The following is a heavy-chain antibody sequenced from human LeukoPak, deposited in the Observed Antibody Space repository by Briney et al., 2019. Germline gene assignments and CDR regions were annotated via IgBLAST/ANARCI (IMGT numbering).Heavy chain of an antibody. V-gene: IGHV4-39*01. CDR2: IYYSGST. J-gene: IGHJ4*02. CDR3: ASPAYGGYDLGFDY. D-gene: IGHD5-12*01. Sequence: SETLSLTCTVCGGSISSSSYYWRWIRQPPGKGLEWIGSIYYSGSTYYNPSLKSRVTISVDTSKNQFSLKLSSVAAAATAVYDSASPAYGGYDLGFDYWGQGTLVTVSS. CDR1: GGSISSSSYY.